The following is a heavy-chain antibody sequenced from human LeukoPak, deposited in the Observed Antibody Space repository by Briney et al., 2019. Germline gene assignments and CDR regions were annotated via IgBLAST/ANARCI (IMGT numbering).Heavy chain of an antibody. D-gene: IGHD2-2*01. Sequence: GGSLRLSCVGSTFTFSDYGMPWVRQAPGKGLEWVAFIRYDGKKTYYADSAKGRFTISRDNSNNTVFLQMNSLRPEDTAVYYCARGVHALGYWGQGTPVIVSS. V-gene: IGHV3-30*02. CDR1: TFTFSDYG. J-gene: IGHJ4*02. CDR3: ARGVHALGY. CDR2: IRYDGKKT.